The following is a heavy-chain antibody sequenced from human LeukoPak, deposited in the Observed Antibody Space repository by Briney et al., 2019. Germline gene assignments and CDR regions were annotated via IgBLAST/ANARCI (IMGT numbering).Heavy chain of an antibody. Sequence: ASVKVSCKASGYTFTGYYMHWVRQAPGQGLEWMGWINPNSGGTNYAQKFQGRVTMTRDMSTSTVYMELSSLRSEDTAVYYCARDTKVVSDYYYYMDVWGKGTTVTVSS. CDR1: GYTFTGYY. CDR2: INPNSGGT. V-gene: IGHV1-2*02. D-gene: IGHD3-22*01. CDR3: ARDTKVVSDYYYYMDV. J-gene: IGHJ6*03.